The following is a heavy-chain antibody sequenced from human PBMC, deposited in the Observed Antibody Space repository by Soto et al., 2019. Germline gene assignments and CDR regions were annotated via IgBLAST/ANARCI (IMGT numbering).Heavy chain of an antibody. V-gene: IGHV4-61*08. CDR3: ARGSSEDIVVVPAAYPPYYFDY. D-gene: IGHD2-2*01. CDR1: GGSISSGDYY. CDR2: IYYSGST. Sequence: SETLSLTCTVSGGSISSGDYYWSWIRQPPGKGLEWIGYIYYSGSTNYNPSLKSRVTISVDTSKNQFSLKLSSVTAADTAVYYCARGSSEDIVVVPAAYPPYYFDYWGQGTLVTVSS. J-gene: IGHJ4*02.